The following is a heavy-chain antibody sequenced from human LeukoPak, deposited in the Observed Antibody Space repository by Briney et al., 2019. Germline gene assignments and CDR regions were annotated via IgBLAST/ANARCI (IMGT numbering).Heavy chain of an antibody. Sequence: SETLSLTCTVSGDSVSNGNYYWSWLRQPPGKALEWIGYIYYTGNTYYNPSLEGRVTISVDTSKNHFSVKLSSVTAADTAVYYCARFQNYYGSGDYWSQGTLVTVSS. D-gene: IGHD3-10*01. CDR2: IYYTGNT. V-gene: IGHV4-61*03. CDR1: GDSVSNGNYY. J-gene: IGHJ4*02. CDR3: ARFQNYYGSGDY.